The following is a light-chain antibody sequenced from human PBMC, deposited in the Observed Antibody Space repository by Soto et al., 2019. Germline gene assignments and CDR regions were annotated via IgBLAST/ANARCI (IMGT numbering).Light chain of an antibody. CDR2: DAS. CDR3: QHRSNWPPFT. J-gene: IGKJ3*01. Sequence: EIVLTQSPATLSLSPGERATLSCRASQSVSSYLASYQQKPGQAPRLLIYDASNRATGIPARFSGSGSGTDFTLAISSLEPEDFAVYYCQHRSNWPPFTFGPGTKVYIK. CDR1: QSVSSY. V-gene: IGKV3-11*01.